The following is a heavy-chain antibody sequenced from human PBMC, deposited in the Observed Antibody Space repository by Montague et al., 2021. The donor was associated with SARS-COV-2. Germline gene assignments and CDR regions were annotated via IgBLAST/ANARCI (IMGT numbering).Heavy chain of an antibody. CDR3: ARHERQWLRLYPYFFDY. V-gene: IGHV4-39*01. CDR2: IYNSRST. Sequence: SETLSLTCTVSGGSISSSSYYWGWIRQPPGKGLEWIGSIYNSRSTYYXPSLKRRATISVDTSKNPFSLKLSSVTAADTAVYYCARHERQWLRLYPYFFDYWGQGTLVTVSS. CDR1: GGSISSSSYY. D-gene: IGHD5-12*01. J-gene: IGHJ4*02.